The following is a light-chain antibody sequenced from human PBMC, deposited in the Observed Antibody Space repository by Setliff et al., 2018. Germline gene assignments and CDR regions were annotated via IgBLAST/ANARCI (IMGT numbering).Light chain of an antibody. J-gene: IGLJ1*01. CDR2: DVS. V-gene: IGLV2-14*01. Sequence: QSVLTQPASVSGSPGQSITISRTGTSSDVGGYNYVSWYQQHPGKAPKLMIYDVSKRPSGVSNRFSGSKSGNTASLTISGLQAEDEADYYCSSYTSSSPYVFGTGTKVTVL. CDR3: SSYTSSSPYV. CDR1: SSDVGGYNY.